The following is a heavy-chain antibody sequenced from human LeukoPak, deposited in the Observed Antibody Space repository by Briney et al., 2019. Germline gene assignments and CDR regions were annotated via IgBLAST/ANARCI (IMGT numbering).Heavy chain of an antibody. J-gene: IGHJ5*02. CDR2: INHSGST. V-gene: IGHV4-34*01. CDR1: GGSFSGYY. CDR3: ARGGIVAGKAHGKYNWFDP. Sequence: SETLSLTCAVYGGSFSGYYWSWIRQPPGKGLELIGEINHSGSTNYNPSLKSRVTISVDTSKNQFSLKLSSVTAADTAVYYCARGGIVAGKAHGKYNWFDPWGQGTLVTVSS. D-gene: IGHD5-12*01.